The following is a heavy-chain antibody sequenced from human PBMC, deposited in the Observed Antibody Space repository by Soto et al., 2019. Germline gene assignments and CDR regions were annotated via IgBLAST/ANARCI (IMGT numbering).Heavy chain of an antibody. CDR3: ASGREQTTVWT. J-gene: IGHJ5*02. D-gene: IGHD4-17*01. Sequence: GSLRLACTASGCTFSSYEMNWVRQAPGKGLEWVSYISSSGSAIYYADSVKGRFTISRDNAKNSLYLQMNSLRAEDTAVYYCASGREQTTVWTWGQGTLVTVYS. CDR2: ISSSGSAI. CDR1: GCTFSSYE. V-gene: IGHV3-48*03.